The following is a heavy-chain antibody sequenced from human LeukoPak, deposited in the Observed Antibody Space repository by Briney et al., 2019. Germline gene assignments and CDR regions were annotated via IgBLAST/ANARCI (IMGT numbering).Heavy chain of an antibody. D-gene: IGHD4-17*01. Sequence: ASVKVSCKAPGYTFTNYDISWVRQAPGQGLEWMGWISAYNGKTNYAQKLQGRVTMTTDTSTSTASMELRSLRSDDTAVYYCARVEGYGDSSTRQHFDYWGQGTLVTVSS. CDR3: ARVEGYGDSSTRQHFDY. CDR1: GYTFTNYD. CDR2: ISAYNGKT. V-gene: IGHV1-18*01. J-gene: IGHJ4*02.